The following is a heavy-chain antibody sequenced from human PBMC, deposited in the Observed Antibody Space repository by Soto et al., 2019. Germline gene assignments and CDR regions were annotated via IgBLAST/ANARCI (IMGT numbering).Heavy chain of an antibody. V-gene: IGHV4-39*07. Sequence: PSETLSLTCSVSGGSISGIDYFWGWVRQPPGQGLEWIGNIYYSGSTNYNPSLKSRVTISVDTSKNQFSLKLSSVTAADTAVYYCARAGVVAATNWFDPWGQGTLVTVSS. J-gene: IGHJ5*02. CDR2: IYYSGST. CDR3: ARAGVVAATNWFDP. CDR1: GGSISGIDYF. D-gene: IGHD2-15*01.